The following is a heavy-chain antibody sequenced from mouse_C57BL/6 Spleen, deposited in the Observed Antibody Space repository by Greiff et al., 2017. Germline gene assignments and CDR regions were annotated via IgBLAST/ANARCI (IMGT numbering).Heavy chain of an antibody. D-gene: IGHD1-1*01. Sequence: EVQLQQSGPELVKPGASVKISCKASGYTFTDYYMNWVKQSHGKSLEWIGDINPNNGGTSYNQKFKGKATLTVDKSSSTAYMELRSLTSEDSAVYYCARRGGSSLDYWGQGTTLTVSS. V-gene: IGHV1-26*01. CDR3: ARRGGSSLDY. CDR2: INPNNGGT. J-gene: IGHJ2*01. CDR1: GYTFTDYY.